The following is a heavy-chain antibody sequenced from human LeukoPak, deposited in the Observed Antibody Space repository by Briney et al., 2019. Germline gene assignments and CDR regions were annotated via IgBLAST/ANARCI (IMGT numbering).Heavy chain of an antibody. J-gene: IGHJ4*02. CDR3: ARGVLESYFDY. V-gene: IGHV3-7*01. Sequence: GGSLRLSCAASGFTFTSYSMNWVRQAPGKGLEWVANIKQDGSEKYYVDSVKGRFTISRDNAKNSLYLQMNSLRAEDTAVYYCARGVLESYFDYWGQGTLVTVSS. D-gene: IGHD3-3*01. CDR1: GFTFTSYS. CDR2: IKQDGSEK.